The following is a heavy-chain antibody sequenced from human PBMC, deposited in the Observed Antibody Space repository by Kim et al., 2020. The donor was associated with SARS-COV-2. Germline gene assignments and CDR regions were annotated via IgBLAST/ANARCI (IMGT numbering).Heavy chain of an antibody. CDR1: GFTFNNAW. D-gene: IGHD2-2*01. CDR3: TTGYCSSTSCYGRHYGMDV. V-gene: IGHV3-15*01. CDR2: IKSKTDGGTT. J-gene: IGHJ6*02. Sequence: GGSLRLSCAASGFTFNNAWMSWVRQAPGKGLEWVGRIKSKTDGGTTDYAAPVKGIFTISRDDSKNTLYLQMNSLKTEDTAVYYCTTGYCSSTSCYGRHYGMDVWGQGTTVTVSS.